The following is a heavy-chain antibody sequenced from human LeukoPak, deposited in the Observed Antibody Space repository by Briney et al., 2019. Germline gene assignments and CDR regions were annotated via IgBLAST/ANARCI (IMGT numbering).Heavy chain of an antibody. CDR2: ISGSGGST. CDR1: GFTFSIHA. V-gene: IGHV3-23*01. Sequence: GGSLRLSCAASGFTFSIHAMSWVRQAPGKGLGWVSAISGSGGSTYYADSVKGRFTISRDNSKNTLYLQMNSLRAEDTAVYYCAKEVAVGATVDYYYGMDVWGQGTTVTVSS. CDR3: AKEVAVGATVDYYYGMDV. D-gene: IGHD1-26*01. J-gene: IGHJ6*02.